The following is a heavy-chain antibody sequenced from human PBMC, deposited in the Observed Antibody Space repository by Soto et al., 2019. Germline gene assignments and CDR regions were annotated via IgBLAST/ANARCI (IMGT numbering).Heavy chain of an antibody. Sequence: ASVKVSCKASGYTFTSYGISWVRQAPGQGLEWMGWISAYNGNTNYAQKLQGRVTMTTDTSTSTAYMELRSLRSDDTAVYYCGRDEGARSGSSGWPDYYYYGMDVWGQGTTVTVSS. D-gene: IGHD6-19*01. V-gene: IGHV1-18*01. J-gene: IGHJ6*02. CDR2: ISAYNGNT. CDR3: GRDEGARSGSSGWPDYYYYGMDV. CDR1: GYTFTSYG.